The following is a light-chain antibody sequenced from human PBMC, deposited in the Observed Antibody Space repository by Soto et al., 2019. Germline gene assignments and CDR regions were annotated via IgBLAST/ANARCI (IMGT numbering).Light chain of an antibody. CDR3: TSYTNRRTLVV. V-gene: IGLV2-14*01. J-gene: IGLJ2*01. CDR2: EVN. Sequence: QSALTQPASVSGSPGQSITISCTGTSSDVGGYKYVSWYQQHPGKAPKVMIYEVNNRPSGVSRRFSGSKSGNTASLTISGLQAEDEADYYCTSYTNRRTLVVFGGGTQLTVL. CDR1: SSDVGGYKY.